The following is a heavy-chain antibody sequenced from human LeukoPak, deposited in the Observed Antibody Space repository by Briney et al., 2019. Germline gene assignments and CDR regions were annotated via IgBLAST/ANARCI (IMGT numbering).Heavy chain of an antibody. CDR1: GFTFSSYE. Sequence: GGSLRLSCAASGFTFSSYEMNWVRQAPGQGLEWVSYISSRGTTIFYADSVKGRFTISRDNAKNSLYLQMNSLRGEDAAVYYCVVSITGTYDYWGRGTLVTVSS. J-gene: IGHJ4*02. V-gene: IGHV3-48*03. D-gene: IGHD1-20*01. CDR3: VVSITGTYDY. CDR2: ISSRGTTI.